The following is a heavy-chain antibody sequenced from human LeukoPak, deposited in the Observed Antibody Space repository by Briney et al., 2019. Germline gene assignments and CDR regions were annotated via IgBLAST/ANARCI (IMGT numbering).Heavy chain of an antibody. Sequence: PSETLSLTCAVYGGSLSGYYWSWIRQPPGKGLEWIGEINHSGSTNYNPSLKSRVTISVDTSKNQFSLKLSSVTAADTAVYYCARGRPKAFDYWGQGTLVTVSS. J-gene: IGHJ4*02. CDR3: ARGRPKAFDY. CDR1: GGSLSGYY. V-gene: IGHV4-34*01. CDR2: INHSGST. D-gene: IGHD6-6*01.